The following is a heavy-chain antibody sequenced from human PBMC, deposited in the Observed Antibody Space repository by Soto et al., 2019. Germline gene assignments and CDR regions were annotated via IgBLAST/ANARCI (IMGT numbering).Heavy chain of an antibody. CDR2: ISGSGDST. Sequence: EVQLLESGGDLLQPGGSLRLSCAASGLTFSSYVMSWVRQAAEKGLEWVSTISGSGDSTYYADSVKGRFTISRDNSKNTLYLQMNSLRAEDTAVYYCAKSERFDPSGHGTLVTVSS. V-gene: IGHV3-23*01. J-gene: IGHJ5*02. CDR3: AKSERFDP. CDR1: GLTFSSYV.